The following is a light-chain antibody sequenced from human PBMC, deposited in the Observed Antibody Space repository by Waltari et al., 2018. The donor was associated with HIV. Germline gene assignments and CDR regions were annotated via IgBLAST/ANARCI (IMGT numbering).Light chain of an antibody. CDR3: QQYDNPIT. J-gene: IGKJ3*01. Sequence: DIQMTQSPSSLSASVGDRVTITCQASQDISNYLNWYQQKPGKAPKLLIYDASNLETGVPSRFSGSGSGTDFTFTISSLQPEDNATYYCQQYDNPITFGPGTKVDIK. CDR2: DAS. CDR1: QDISNY. V-gene: IGKV1-33*01.